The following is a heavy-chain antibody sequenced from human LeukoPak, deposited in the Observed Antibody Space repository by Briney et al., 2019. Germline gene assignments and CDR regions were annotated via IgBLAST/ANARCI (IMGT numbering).Heavy chain of an antibody. V-gene: IGHV1-2*02. CDR3: ARADFIDAGPFLIGP. Sequence: ASVRVSCKTSGYSFTDYYIHWVRQAPGQGLEWMGWINTKSGRTSSARKFQGRVTMTRDPSITTVYMDMAWLTSDDTAIYFCARADFIDAGPFLIGPWGQGTLVTVSS. J-gene: IGHJ5*02. CDR2: INTKSGRT. D-gene: IGHD3-3*01. CDR1: GYSFTDYY.